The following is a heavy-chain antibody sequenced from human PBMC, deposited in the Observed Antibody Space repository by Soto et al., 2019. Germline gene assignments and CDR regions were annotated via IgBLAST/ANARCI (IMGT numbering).Heavy chain of an antibody. J-gene: IGHJ4*02. CDR1: GFTVSSNY. Sequence: LRLSCAASGFTVSSNYMSWVRQAPGKGLEWVSAISAGGSNTNYADSVKGRFTISSDNSKNTLYLQMNGLRADDTAVYYCAKEYSTSFDYWGQGTPVTVSS. D-gene: IGHD6-6*01. V-gene: IGHV3-23*01. CDR2: ISAGGSNT. CDR3: AKEYSTSFDY.